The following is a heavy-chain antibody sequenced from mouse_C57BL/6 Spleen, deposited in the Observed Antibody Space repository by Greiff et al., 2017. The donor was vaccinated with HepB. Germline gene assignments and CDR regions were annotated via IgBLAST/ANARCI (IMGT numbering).Heavy chain of an antibody. Sequence: QVQLQQSGAELVRPGASVKLSCKASGYTFTSYGISWVKQRTGQGLEWIGEIYPRSGNTYYNEKFKGKATLTADKSSSTAYMELRSLTSEDSAVYFCERYAYSNVAWFAYWGQGTLVTVSA. CDR1: GYTFTSYG. CDR3: ERYAYSNVAWFAY. D-gene: IGHD2-5*01. J-gene: IGHJ3*01. V-gene: IGHV1-81*01. CDR2: IYPRSGNT.